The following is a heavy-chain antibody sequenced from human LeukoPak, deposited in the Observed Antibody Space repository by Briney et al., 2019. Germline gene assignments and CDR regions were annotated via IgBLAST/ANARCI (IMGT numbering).Heavy chain of an antibody. J-gene: IGHJ4*02. CDR1: GFTFSTYS. CDR3: ARILDSAWGELGY. CDR2: ISSNSRYR. V-gene: IGHV3-21*06. Sequence: GGSLRLSCAASGFTFSTYSMNWVRQAPGKGLEWVSSISSNSRYRYYADSMRGRFTISRDNAKNSLFLQMNSLRAEDTAVYYCARILDSAWGELGYWGQGTLVTVSS. D-gene: IGHD6-19*01.